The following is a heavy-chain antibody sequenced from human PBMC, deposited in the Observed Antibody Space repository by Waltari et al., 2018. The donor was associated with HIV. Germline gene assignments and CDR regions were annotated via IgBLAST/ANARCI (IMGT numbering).Heavy chain of an antibody. J-gene: IGHJ3*01. CDR1: GTSFTGYY. CDR2: VDHRGST. CDR3: ANLISMTATDVFDV. V-gene: IGHV4-34*01. Sequence: QVRLEQWGAGLLKPSETLSLTCAVYGTSFTGYYWTWIRQSPGGGLQWIGEVDHRGSTHYNPSLKSRVSMSVDTFKHQFSLKLASVTAADTAAYYCANLISMTATDVFDVWGQGTLVSVSS. D-gene: IGHD2-21*02.